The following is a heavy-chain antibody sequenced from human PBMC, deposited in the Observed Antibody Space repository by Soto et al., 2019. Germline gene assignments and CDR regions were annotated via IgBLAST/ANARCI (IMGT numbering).Heavy chain of an antibody. V-gene: IGHV3-74*01. CDR1: GFTFGNYW. CDR3: ARGRGSFYLDF. Sequence: EVQLVESGGGLVQPGGSLRLSCATSGFTFGNYWMYWVRQAPGKGLVWVSRIHSDGTITTYADSMKGRFTISRDIAKNTLYLQMNSLRAEDTAVYYCARGRGSFYLDFWGQGTLVTVSS. J-gene: IGHJ4*02. D-gene: IGHD1-26*01. CDR2: IHSDGTIT.